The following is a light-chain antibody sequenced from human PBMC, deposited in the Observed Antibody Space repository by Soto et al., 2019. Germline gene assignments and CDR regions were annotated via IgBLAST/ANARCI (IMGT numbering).Light chain of an antibody. J-gene: IGLJ2*01. CDR3: SSYRSGSTLV. Sequence: QSALTQPASVSGSPGQSITISCTGTSSDVGGSNYVSWYQQHPGKAPKLMIYDVHNRPSGISNRFSGSKSGNTASLTISGLKAEDEADYYCSSYRSGSTLVFGGGTNSPS. CDR2: DVH. V-gene: IGLV2-14*01. CDR1: SSDVGGSNY.